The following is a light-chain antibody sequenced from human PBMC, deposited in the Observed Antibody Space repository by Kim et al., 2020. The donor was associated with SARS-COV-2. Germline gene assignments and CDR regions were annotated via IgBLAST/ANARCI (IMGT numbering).Light chain of an antibody. V-gene: IGKV3-15*01. J-gene: IGKJ2*01. CDR3: QQYDNWPNT. Sequence: CVCPGERVTRSCRASQSVSNNLAWYQRKPGQAPRFLIYGASTRVINIPGRFSGSGSGTEFTLTISSLQSEDFAVYYCQQYDNWPNTFGQGTKLEI. CDR2: GAS. CDR1: QSVSNN.